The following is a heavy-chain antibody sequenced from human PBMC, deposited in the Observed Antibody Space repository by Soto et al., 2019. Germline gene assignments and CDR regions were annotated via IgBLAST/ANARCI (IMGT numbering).Heavy chain of an antibody. CDR3: ARSPYGDHDAFDI. Sequence: QVQLVESGGGVVQPGRSLRLSCAAYGFTFSSYGMHWVRQAPGKGLEWVAVIWYDGSNKYYADSVKGQFTISRDNSKNTLDLQMNSLRAEDTAVYYCARSPYGDHDAFDIWGQGTMVTVSS. CDR2: IWYDGSNK. CDR1: GFTFSSYG. V-gene: IGHV3-33*01. J-gene: IGHJ3*02. D-gene: IGHD4-17*01.